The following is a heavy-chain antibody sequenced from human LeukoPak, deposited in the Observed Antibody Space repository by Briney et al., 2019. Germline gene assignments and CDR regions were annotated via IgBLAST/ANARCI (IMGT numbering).Heavy chain of an antibody. J-gene: IGHJ5*02. Sequence: GESLKISCKGSGYSFTNYWIGWVRQMPGKGLEWMGIIYPGDSDTRYSPSFQGQVIISADKSMSTAYLQWSSLKASDTAMYHCARHGGVGVVSAGGINWFDPWGQGTLVTVSS. V-gene: IGHV5-51*01. CDR1: GYSFTNYW. CDR2: IYPGDSDT. CDR3: ARHGGVGVVSAGGINWFDP. D-gene: IGHD6-13*01.